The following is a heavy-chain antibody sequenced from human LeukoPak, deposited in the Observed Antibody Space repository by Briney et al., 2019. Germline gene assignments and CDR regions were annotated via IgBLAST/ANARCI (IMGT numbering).Heavy chain of an antibody. V-gene: IGHV1-18*01. J-gene: IGHJ4*02. Sequence: ASVKVSCKASGYTFTSYGISWVRQAPGQGLEWMGWISAYNGNTNYAQKLHGRVTMTTDTSTSTAYMELRSLRSDDTAVYYCARYPFRGVRRGWSKHFDYWGQGTLVTVSS. D-gene: IGHD6-19*01. CDR1: GYTFTSYG. CDR2: ISAYNGNT. CDR3: ARYPFRGVRRGWSKHFDY.